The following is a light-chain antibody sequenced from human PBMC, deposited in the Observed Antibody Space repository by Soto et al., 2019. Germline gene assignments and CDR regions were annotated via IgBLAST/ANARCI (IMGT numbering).Light chain of an antibody. CDR3: HQYYSSIT. V-gene: IGKV3-20*01. J-gene: IGKJ4*01. CDR1: QDVDNNF. Sequence: EIVLTQSPGTLSLSPGEGATLSCRASQDVDNNFLAWYQQRPGQAPRLLIYASSRTATGIPDRFSGSGSGTDFTLTISRVGPEDIAVYFCHQYYSSITFGGGTKVEVK. CDR2: ASS.